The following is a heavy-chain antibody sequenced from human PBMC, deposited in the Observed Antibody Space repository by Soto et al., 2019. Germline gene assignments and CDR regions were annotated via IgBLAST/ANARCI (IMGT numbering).Heavy chain of an antibody. D-gene: IGHD3-10*01. CDR2: SGGSGEIT. CDR1: GFTFGTTD. CDR3: VKNSGWFNT. Sequence: GGSLRLSCAASGFTFGTTDISWVRQAPGEWLEWISTSGGSGEITYHEGRVKGRFTISKDNSRNKVYLQMNSLRGDDTALYYCVKNSGWFNTWGQGALVTVSS. J-gene: IGHJ5*02. V-gene: IGHV3-23*01.